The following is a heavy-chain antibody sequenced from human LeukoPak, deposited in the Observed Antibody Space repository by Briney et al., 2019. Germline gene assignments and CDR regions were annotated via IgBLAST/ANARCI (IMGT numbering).Heavy chain of an antibody. CDR1: GGSISSYY. CDR3: ARASGYYHNFDY. D-gene: IGHD3-22*01. Sequence: SETLSLTCTVSGGSISSYYWSWIRQPPGKGLEWIGYIYYSGSTSYNPSLKSRVTISVDTSKNQFSLKLSSVTAADTAVYYCARASGYYHNFDYWGQGTLVTVSS. V-gene: IGHV4-59*01. J-gene: IGHJ4*02. CDR2: IYYSGST.